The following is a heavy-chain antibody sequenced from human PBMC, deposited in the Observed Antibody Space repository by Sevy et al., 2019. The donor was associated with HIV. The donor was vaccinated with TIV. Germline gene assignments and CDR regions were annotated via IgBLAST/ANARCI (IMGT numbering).Heavy chain of an antibody. CDR3: ARDRRFWGYYYGMDV. J-gene: IGHJ6*02. CDR2: IIPIFGTA. CDR1: GGTFSSYA. V-gene: IGHV1-69*13. D-gene: IGHD3-16*01. Sequence: ASVKVSCKASGGTFSSYAISWVRQAPGQGLEWMGGIIPIFGTANYAQKFQGRVTITADESTSTAYMELSSLRSEDTAVYYCARDRRFWGYYYGMDVWGQGTTVTVSS.